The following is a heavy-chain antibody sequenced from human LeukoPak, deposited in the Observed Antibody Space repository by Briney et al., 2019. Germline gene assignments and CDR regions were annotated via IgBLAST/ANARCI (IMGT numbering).Heavy chain of an antibody. CDR1: GYTFTGYY. D-gene: IGHD3-22*01. CDR2: INPNSGGT. J-gene: IGHJ3*02. V-gene: IGHV1-2*02. CDR3: ARGSYYYDSSGYSDAFDI. Sequence: ASVKVSCKASGYTFTGYYIHWVRQAPGQGLEWMGWINPNSGGTNYAQKFQGRVTMTRDTSISTAYMELSRLRSDDTAVYYCARGSYYYDSSGYSDAFDIWGQGTMVTVSS.